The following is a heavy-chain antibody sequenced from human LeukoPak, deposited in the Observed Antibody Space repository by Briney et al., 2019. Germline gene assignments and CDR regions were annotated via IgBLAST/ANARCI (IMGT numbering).Heavy chain of an antibody. V-gene: IGHV4-61*02. Sequence: SQTLSLTCTVSRGSISSGNYYWSWIRQPAGKGLEWIGRISTSGSTNYNPSLKSRVTISVDTSKNQFSLKLSSVAAADTAVYYCARDSRVSDAFDIWGQGTMVTVSS. CDR3: ARDSRVSDAFDI. CDR2: ISTSGST. J-gene: IGHJ3*02. CDR1: RGSISSGNYY. D-gene: IGHD5/OR15-5a*01.